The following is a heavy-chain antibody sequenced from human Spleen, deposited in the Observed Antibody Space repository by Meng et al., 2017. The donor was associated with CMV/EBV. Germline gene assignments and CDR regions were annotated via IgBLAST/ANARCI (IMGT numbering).Heavy chain of an antibody. CDR1: GFTFSSYS. V-gene: IGHV3-21*01. D-gene: IGHD4-23*01. CDR3: ARGRPGGNGNYFDY. CDR2: ISSSSSYI. Sequence: GESLKISCAASGFTFSSYSMNWVRQAPGKGLEWVSSISSSSSYIYYADSVKGRFTISRDNAKNSLYLQMNSLRAEDTAVYYCARGRPGGNGNYFDYWGQGTLVTVSS. J-gene: IGHJ4*02.